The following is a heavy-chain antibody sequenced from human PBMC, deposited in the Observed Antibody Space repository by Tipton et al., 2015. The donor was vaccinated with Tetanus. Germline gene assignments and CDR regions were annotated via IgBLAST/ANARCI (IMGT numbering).Heavy chain of an antibody. CDR2: ISGSGGST. V-gene: IGHV3-23*01. D-gene: IGHD3-16*01. CDR3: AKVVSDDYVWGSPQFDP. Sequence: SLRLSCAASGFTFSSYAMSWVRQAPGKGLEWVSAISGSGGSTYYADSVKGRFTISRDNSKNTLYLQMNSLRAEDTAVYYCAKVVSDDYVWGSPQFDPWGQGTLVTVSS. J-gene: IGHJ5*02. CDR1: GFTFSSYA.